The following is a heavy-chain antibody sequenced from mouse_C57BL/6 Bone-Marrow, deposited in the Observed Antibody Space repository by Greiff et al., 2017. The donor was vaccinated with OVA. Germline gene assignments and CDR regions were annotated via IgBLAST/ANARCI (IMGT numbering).Heavy chain of an antibody. CDR1: GFTFSSYG. CDR2: ISSGGSYT. Sequence: EVMLVESGGDLVKPGGSLKLSCAASGFTFSSYGMSWVRQTPDKRLEWVATISSGGSYTYYPDSVKGRFTISRDNAKNTWYLQMSSLKSEDTAMYYCASLYYYGSKCFDVWGTGTTVTVSS. D-gene: IGHD1-1*01. CDR3: ASLYYYGSKCFDV. V-gene: IGHV5-6*02. J-gene: IGHJ1*03.